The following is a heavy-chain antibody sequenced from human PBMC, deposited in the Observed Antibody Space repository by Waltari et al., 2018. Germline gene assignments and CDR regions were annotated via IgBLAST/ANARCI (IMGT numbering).Heavy chain of an antibody. CDR1: GVTFSRYG. J-gene: IGHJ6*02. V-gene: IGHV3-74*01. CDR3: VRDRGMDA. CDR2: ITSDGSNT. Sequence: EVQLVESGGGLVQPGGSLRLSCAASGVTFSRYGMYWVRQAPGTGLAWVSHITSDGSNTGYADSVKGRFTISRDNAKNTLYMEMNSLRDEDTAVYYCVRDRGMDAWGQGTTVTVSS.